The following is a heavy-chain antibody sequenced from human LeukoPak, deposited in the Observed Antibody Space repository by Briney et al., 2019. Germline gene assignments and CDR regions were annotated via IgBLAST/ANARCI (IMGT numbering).Heavy chain of an antibody. D-gene: IGHD5-18*01. CDR3: ARGVRGYSYGSRSDY. V-gene: IGHV3-11*04. CDR1: GFTFNDYY. Sequence: GGSLRLSCAASGFTFNDYYMSWIRQAPGEGLAWVSYIGSSGGTIYYADSVKGRFTISRDNAKNSLYLQMNSLRDEDTAVYYCARGVRGYSYGSRSDYWGQGTLVTVSS. J-gene: IGHJ4*02. CDR2: IGSSGGTI.